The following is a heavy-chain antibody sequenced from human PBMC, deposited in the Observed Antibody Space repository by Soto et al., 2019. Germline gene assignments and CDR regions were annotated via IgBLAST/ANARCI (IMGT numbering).Heavy chain of an antibody. Sequence: SETLSLTCTVSGGSISSGDYYWSWIRQPPGKGLEWIGYIYYSRSTNYNPSLQSRVTISVDTSKNQFSLKLSSVTAADTAVYYCARAVLPATAPFDYWGQGTLVTV. J-gene: IGHJ4*02. V-gene: IGHV4-61*08. D-gene: IGHD2-2*01. CDR1: GGSISSGDYY. CDR2: IYYSRST. CDR3: ARAVLPATAPFDY.